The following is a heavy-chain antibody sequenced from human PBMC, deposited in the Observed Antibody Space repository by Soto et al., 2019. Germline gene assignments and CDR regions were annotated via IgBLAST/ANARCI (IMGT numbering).Heavy chain of an antibody. D-gene: IGHD2-15*01. Sequence: SETLSLTCAVSGGSISSSNWWSWVRQPPGKGLEWIGFCHDSGSTNYNPSLKSRVTISLDTSKNQFSLKLASVTAADTAVYYCAKGGCSSCRFDPWGQGTLVTVSS. CDR1: GGSISSSNW. CDR3: AKGGCSSCRFDP. J-gene: IGHJ5*02. V-gene: IGHV4-4*02. CDR2: CHDSGST.